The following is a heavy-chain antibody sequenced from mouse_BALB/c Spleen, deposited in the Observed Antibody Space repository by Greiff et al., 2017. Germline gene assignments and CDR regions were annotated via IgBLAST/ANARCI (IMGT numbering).Heavy chain of an antibody. CDR1: GFSLTSYG. Sequence: VQLQQSGPGLVAPSQSLSITCTVSGFSLTSYGVHWVRQPPGKGLEWLGVIWAGGSTNYNSALMSRLSISKDNSKSQVFLKMNSLQTDDTAMYYCASRDYGGEDFDVWGAGTTVTVSS. D-gene: IGHD1-1*02. CDR2: IWAGGST. CDR3: ASRDYGGEDFDV. V-gene: IGHV2-9*02. J-gene: IGHJ1*01.